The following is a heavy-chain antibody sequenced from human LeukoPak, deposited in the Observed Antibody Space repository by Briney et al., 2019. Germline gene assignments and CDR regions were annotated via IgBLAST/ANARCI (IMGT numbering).Heavy chain of an antibody. V-gene: IGHV1-2*02. CDR1: GYSFSGYY. CDR3: AGGDEWELAVDF. CDR2: IKPNGGDT. J-gene: IGHJ4*02. D-gene: IGHD1-26*01. Sequence: GASVKVSCKASGYSFSGYYINWVRQAPGQGLEWMGWIKPNGGDTNYPQKFRGRITMTRDTSISTVYMELKSLTSDDTAVYYCAGGDEWELAVDFWGQGTLITVSS.